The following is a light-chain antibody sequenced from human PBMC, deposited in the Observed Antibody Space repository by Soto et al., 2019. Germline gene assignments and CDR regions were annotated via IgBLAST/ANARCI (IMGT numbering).Light chain of an antibody. CDR2: DVS. V-gene: IGLV2-14*01. CDR3: SSYTSSSTLPYV. J-gene: IGLJ1*01. Sequence: QSALTQPASVSGSPGQSITISCTGTSSDVGGYNYVSWYQQHPGKAPELMIYDVSNRPSGVSNRFSGSKSGNTASLTISGLQAEDEADYYCSSYTSSSTLPYVFGTGTKVTVL. CDR1: SSDVGGYNY.